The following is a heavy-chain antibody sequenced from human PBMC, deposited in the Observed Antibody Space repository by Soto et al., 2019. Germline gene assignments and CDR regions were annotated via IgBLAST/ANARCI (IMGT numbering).Heavy chain of an antibody. J-gene: IGHJ4*02. D-gene: IGHD1-1*01. CDR3: ARDWNFDL. CDR1: GFTFKNFA. Sequence: VQLLESGGGLVQPGGSLRLSCVGSGFTFKNFAMNWVRQAPGKGLDWVATIRASTPNTYYADSVKGRFTISRDNSKNTVYLQMSGLRAEDTAVYYCARDWNFDLWGQGTLVT. CDR2: IRASTPNT. V-gene: IGHV3-23*01.